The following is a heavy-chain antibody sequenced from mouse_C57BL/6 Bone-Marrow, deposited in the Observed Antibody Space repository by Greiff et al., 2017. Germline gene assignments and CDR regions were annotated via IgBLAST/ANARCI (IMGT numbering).Heavy chain of an antibody. CDR1: GFNIKNTY. CDR3: ARSAADYYGSSCGDFDV. Sequence: EVQLQQSVAELVRPGASVKLSCTASGFNIKNTYMHWVKQRPEQGLEWIGRIDPANGNTKYAPKFQGQATITADTSSNTAYLQLSSLTSEDTAIYYCARSAADYYGSSCGDFDVGGTGTTVTVSS. CDR2: IDPANGNT. V-gene: IGHV14-3*01. J-gene: IGHJ1*03. D-gene: IGHD1-1*01.